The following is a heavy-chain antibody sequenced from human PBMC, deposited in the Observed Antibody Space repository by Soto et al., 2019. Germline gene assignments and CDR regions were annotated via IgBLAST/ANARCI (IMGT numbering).Heavy chain of an antibody. J-gene: IGHJ5*01. CDR3: ASHAYGGDYNFLDF. D-gene: IGHD4-17*01. CDR1: GGSISSYY. CDR2: IYYSAST. V-gene: IGHV4-59*08. Sequence: PSETLSLTCTVSGGSISSYYWSWIRQPPGKGLEWIGYIYYSASTNYNPSLKSRVTISVDTSKNQFSLKLSSVTAAATAVYYCASHAYGGDYNFLDFRGQGTLVTVSS.